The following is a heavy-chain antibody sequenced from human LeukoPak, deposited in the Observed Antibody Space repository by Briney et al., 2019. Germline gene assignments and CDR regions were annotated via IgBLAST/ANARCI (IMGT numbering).Heavy chain of an antibody. CDR2: IYHSGST. Sequence: SETLSLTCTVSGYSISSGYYWGWIRQPPGKGLEWIGSIYHSGSTYYNPSLKSRVTISVDTSKNQFSLKLSSVTAADTAVYYCAGGPLYYYDSSGYYAGSYYFDYWGQGTLVTVSS. J-gene: IGHJ4*02. V-gene: IGHV4-38-2*02. CDR1: GYSISSGYY. D-gene: IGHD3-22*01. CDR3: AGGPLYYYDSSGYYAGSYYFDY.